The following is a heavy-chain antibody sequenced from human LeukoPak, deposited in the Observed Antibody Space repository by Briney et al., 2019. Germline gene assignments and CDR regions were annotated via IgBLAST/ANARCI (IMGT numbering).Heavy chain of an antibody. J-gene: IGHJ4*02. CDR3: GRNYDILG. CDR2: INSDGSIT. D-gene: IGHD3-9*01. CDR1: GFTFSSYW. V-gene: IGHV3-74*01. Sequence: GGSLRLSCAASGFTFSSYWMHWVRQAPGKGLVWVSSINSDGSITRYADSVKGRFTISRDNAKNTLYLQMNSLRVDDTARYYCGRNYDILGWGQGTLVTVSS.